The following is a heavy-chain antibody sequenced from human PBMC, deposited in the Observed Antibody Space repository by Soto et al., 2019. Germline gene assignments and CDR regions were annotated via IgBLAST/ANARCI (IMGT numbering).Heavy chain of an antibody. V-gene: IGHV3-23*01. CDR2: ITSYEHGP. CDR1: GFTFNKYA. D-gene: IGHD3-3*01. CDR3: ARGGVYGGNHYYTGMEV. Sequence: GGSLRLSCAASGFTFNKYALTWVRQSPGKGLEWVSAITSYEHGPYHIDSVRGRFTISRDNSKNMAYLQMNDLRADDSAVYYCARGGVYGGNHYYTGMEVWGQGTTVTVSS. J-gene: IGHJ6*02.